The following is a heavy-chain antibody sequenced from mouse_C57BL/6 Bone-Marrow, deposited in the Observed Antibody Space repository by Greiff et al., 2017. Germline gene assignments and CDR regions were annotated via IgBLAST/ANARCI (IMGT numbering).Heavy chain of an antibody. CDR3: ARSHYGRSYGFAY. CDR1: GYAFSSYW. J-gene: IGHJ3*01. CDR2: IYPGDGDT. D-gene: IGHD1-1*01. V-gene: IGHV1-80*01. Sequence: VQLQQSGAELVKPGASVKISCKASGYAFSSYWMNWVKQRPGKGLEWIGQIYPGDGDTNYNGKFKGKATLTADKSSSTAYMQLSSLTSEDSAVYFCARSHYGRSYGFAYWGQGTLVTVSA.